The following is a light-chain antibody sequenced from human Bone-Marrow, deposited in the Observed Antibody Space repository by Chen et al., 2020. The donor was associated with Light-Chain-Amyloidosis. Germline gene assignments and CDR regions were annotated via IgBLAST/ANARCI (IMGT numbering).Light chain of an antibody. CDR3: QVWDRSSDRPV. CDR2: VDS. J-gene: IGLJ3*02. CDR1: NIGSTS. V-gene: IGLV3-21*02. Sequence: SYVLTQPSSVSVAPGQTATIACGGNNIGSTSVHWYQQTPGQAPLLGVYVDSARLSGIAARLSGSNSGNTATQTISRVEAGDESDYYCQVWDRSSDRPVFAGGTELTVL.